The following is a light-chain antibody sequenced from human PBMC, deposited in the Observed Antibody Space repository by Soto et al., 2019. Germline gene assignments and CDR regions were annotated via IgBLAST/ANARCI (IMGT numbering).Light chain of an antibody. V-gene: IGLV2-14*01. CDR3: SSYTSTSYTSSSPYV. Sequence: QSALTQPASVSGSPGQSITISCTGTSSDVGGYDYVSWYQQHPGKAPKLMIYDVSKRPSGVSNRFSGSKSGNTASLSISGLQAEDEADYYCSSYTSTSYTSSSPYVFGTGTKLTV. J-gene: IGLJ1*01. CDR1: SSDVGGYDY. CDR2: DVS.